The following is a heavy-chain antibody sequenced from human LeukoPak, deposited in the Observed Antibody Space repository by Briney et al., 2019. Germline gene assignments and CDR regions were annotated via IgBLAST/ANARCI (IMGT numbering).Heavy chain of an antibody. CDR2: ISSSSSYI. J-gene: IGHJ6*03. D-gene: IGHD6-19*01. CDR1: GFTFSSYS. V-gene: IGHV3-21*01. Sequence: GGSLRLSCAASGFTFSSYSMNCVRQAPGKGLEWVSFISSSSSYIYYADSVKGRFTISRDNAKNSLYLQMNSLRAEDTAVYYCARGSDRGLSGWDDPNKDMDVWGKGTTVTVSS. CDR3: ARGSDRGLSGWDDPNKDMDV.